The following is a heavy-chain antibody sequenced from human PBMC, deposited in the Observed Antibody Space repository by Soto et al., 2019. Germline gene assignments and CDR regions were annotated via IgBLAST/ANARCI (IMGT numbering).Heavy chain of an antibody. D-gene: IGHD6-13*01. Sequence: QVQLVQSGAEVKKPGASVKVSCKASGYTFSTYGISWVRQAPGQGLEWMGWISAYNGDTETNYAQKFQGRVTMTTGTSTSAAYMELRNLRSDDTAVYYCAREAAVMAAAGPDYWGQGTLVTVSS. CDR3: AREAAVMAAAGPDY. CDR2: ISAYNGDTET. V-gene: IGHV1-18*01. J-gene: IGHJ4*02. CDR1: GYTFSTYG.